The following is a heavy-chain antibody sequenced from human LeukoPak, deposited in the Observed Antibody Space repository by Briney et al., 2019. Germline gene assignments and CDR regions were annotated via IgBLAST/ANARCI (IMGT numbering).Heavy chain of an antibody. CDR3: ARVKYRGYDSLGQDAFDI. CDR2: IYYSGSA. CDR1: GGSISSSSYY. D-gene: IGHD5-12*01. V-gene: IGHV4-39*07. J-gene: IGHJ3*02. Sequence: SETLSLTCTVSGGSISSSSYYWGWIRQPPGKGLEWIGSIYYSGSANYNPSLTSRVIISADTSKNKFSLKLTSVTAADTAVYYCARVKYRGYDSLGQDAFDIWGQGTMVTVSP.